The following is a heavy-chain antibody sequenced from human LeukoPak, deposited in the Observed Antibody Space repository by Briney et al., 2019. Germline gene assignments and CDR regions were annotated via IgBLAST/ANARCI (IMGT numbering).Heavy chain of an antibody. CDR1: GGSISSSSYY. J-gene: IGHJ4*02. D-gene: IGHD3-22*01. Sequence: SETLSLTCTVSGGSISSSSYYWGWIRQPPGKGLEWIGSIYYSGSTYYNPSLKSRVTISVDTSKNQFSLKLSSVTAADTAVYYCARVSARMYYYDSSGPFDYWGQGTLVTVSS. CDR3: ARVSARMYYYDSSGPFDY. V-gene: IGHV4-39*07. CDR2: IYYSGST.